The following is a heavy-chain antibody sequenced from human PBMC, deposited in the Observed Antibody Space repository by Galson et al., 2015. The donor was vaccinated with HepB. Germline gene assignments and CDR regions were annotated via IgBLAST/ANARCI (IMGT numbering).Heavy chain of an antibody. V-gene: IGHV3-30*04. CDR1: GFTFSSYA. CDR2: ISYDGSNK. J-gene: IGHJ3*02. CDR3: ARDGITIPLGDAFDI. D-gene: IGHD3-3*01. Sequence: SLRLSCAASGFTFSSYAMHWVRQAPGKGLEWVAVISYDGSNKYYADSVKGRFTISRDNSKNTLYLQMNSLRAEDTAVYYCARDGITIPLGDAFDIWGQGTMVTVSS.